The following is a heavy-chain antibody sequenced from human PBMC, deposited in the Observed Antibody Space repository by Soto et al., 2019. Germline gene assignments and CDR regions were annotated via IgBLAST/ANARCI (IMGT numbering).Heavy chain of an antibody. CDR1: GFAFHGYA. J-gene: IGHJ4*02. Sequence: QVQLVESGGTVVQVGGSLRLSCAASGFAFHGYAMHWVRQAPGKGLDWVAVIWYDGSEKYYADSVEGRFTISRDNSKNTLYLQMNSLRVDDTAVYYCGSDLRTRAWDYLGQGTLVAVSS. CDR2: IWYDGSEK. V-gene: IGHV3-33*01. CDR3: GSDLRTRAWDY.